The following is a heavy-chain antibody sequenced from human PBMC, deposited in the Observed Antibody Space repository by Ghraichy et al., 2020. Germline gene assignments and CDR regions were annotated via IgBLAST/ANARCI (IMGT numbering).Heavy chain of an antibody. CDR3: ARGYCSSTSCYFDY. J-gene: IGHJ4*02. CDR1: GFTFSSYS. CDR2: ISYDGSNK. D-gene: IGHD2-2*01. V-gene: IGHV3-30*04. Sequence: GGSLRLSCAASGFTFSSYSMHWVRQAPGKGLEWVSVISYDGSNKYYADSVKGRFTISRDNSKNTLYLQMNRLRAEDTAVYYCARGYCSSTSCYFDYWCQGTLVTVPS.